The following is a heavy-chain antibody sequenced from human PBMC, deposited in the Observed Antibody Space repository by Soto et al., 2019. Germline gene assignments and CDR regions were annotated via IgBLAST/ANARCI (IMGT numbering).Heavy chain of an antibody. D-gene: IGHD3-22*01. Sequence: QAQLVQSGAEVKKPGASVRVSCKATGYTFSSYAISWVRQAPGQGLEWLGWISPYSDETQYAQKTQGRVFMTMDRSARXAXLXXRSLRSDDTAVYYCARGGYYDSSGARIYHYYGMNVWGQGTTVTVSS. CDR3: ARGGYYDSSGARIYHYYGMNV. CDR1: GYTFSSYA. J-gene: IGHJ6*02. V-gene: IGHV1-18*01. CDR2: ISPYSDET.